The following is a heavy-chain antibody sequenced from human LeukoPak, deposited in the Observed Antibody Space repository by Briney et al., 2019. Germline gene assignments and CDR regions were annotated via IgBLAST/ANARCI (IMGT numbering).Heavy chain of an antibody. CDR2: IYTSGST. Sequence: TPSETLSLTCTVSGGSISSYYWSWIRQPAGKGLEWIGRIYTSGSTNYNPSLKSRVTISVDTSKNQFSLKLSSVTAADTAVYYCARGGILTGYYDYWGQETLVTVSS. CDR3: ARGGILTGYYDY. CDR1: GGSISSYY. D-gene: IGHD3-9*01. J-gene: IGHJ4*02. V-gene: IGHV4-4*07.